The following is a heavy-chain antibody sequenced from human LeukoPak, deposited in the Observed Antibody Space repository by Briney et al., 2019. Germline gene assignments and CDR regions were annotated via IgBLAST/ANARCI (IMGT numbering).Heavy chain of an antibody. CDR2: IYYSGST. J-gene: IGHJ5*02. Sequence: SETLSLTCTVSGGSISSSSYYWGWIRQPPGKGLEWIGSIYYSGSTYYNPSLNSRVTISVDTSKNQFSLKLSSVTAGDTAVYYCARQYNWNDEGFDPWGQGTLVTVS. CDR3: ARQYNWNDEGFDP. D-gene: IGHD1-20*01. V-gene: IGHV4-39*01. CDR1: GGSISSSSYY.